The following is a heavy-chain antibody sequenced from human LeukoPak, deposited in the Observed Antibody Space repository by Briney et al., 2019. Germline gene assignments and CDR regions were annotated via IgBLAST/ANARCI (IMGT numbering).Heavy chain of an antibody. D-gene: IGHD3-9*01. CDR1: GFTFAGSS. V-gene: IGHV3-23*01. CDR3: AKDSPVLTV. J-gene: IGHJ4*02. CDR2: ISVNGNSI. Sequence: GGSLRLSCAASGFTFAGSSMSWVRRAPGKGLEWVSAISVNGNSIYYADSVKGRFTIFRDNSKSTLYLQMDSLRAEDTAVYQCAKDSPVLTVWGQGTLVTVS.